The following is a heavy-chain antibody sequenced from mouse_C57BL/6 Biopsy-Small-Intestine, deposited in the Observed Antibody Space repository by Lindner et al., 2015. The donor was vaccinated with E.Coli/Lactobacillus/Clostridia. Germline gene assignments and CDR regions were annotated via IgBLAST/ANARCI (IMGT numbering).Heavy chain of an antibody. CDR2: INPSNGNT. Sequence: SVKVSCKASGFSFTDYATHWVRQAPGQGLEWMGWINPSNGNTRYSQQVHDRITITRDTSASTAYMELRGLTSEDTAIYYCARRLSDAFDLWGQGTSVTVS. J-gene: IGHJ4*01. CDR3: ARRLSDAFDL. V-gene: IGHV1-4*01. D-gene: IGHD1-1*02. CDR1: GFSFTDYA.